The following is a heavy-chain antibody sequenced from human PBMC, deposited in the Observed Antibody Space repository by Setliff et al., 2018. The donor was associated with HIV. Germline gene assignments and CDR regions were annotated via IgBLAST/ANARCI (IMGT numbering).Heavy chain of an antibody. Sequence: SETLSLTCTVSGGSISSHYWSWIRQPPGKGLEWIGYIYYSGSTNYNPSLKSRVTMSVDTSKNQFSLKLNSVTAADTAVYYCARLNNGAHYFHFDYWGQGTLVTVSS. J-gene: IGHJ4*02. CDR2: IYYSGST. D-gene: IGHD1-20*01. CDR3: ARLNNGAHYFHFDY. CDR1: GGSISSHY. V-gene: IGHV4-59*11.